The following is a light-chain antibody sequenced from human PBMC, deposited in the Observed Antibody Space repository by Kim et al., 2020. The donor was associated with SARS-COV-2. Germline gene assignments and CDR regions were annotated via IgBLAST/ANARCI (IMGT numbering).Light chain of an antibody. CDR1: QDISNY. CDR3: QQFNNLPGT. CDR2: DAS. V-gene: IGKV1-33*01. Sequence: DNQMTQSPSSLSASVGDRVTITCQASQDISNYLNWYQQKPGKAPKPLIYDASNLERGVPSRFSGSGSGTDFTFTISSLQPEDIATYFCQQFNNLPGTFGQGTKVDIK. J-gene: IGKJ1*01.